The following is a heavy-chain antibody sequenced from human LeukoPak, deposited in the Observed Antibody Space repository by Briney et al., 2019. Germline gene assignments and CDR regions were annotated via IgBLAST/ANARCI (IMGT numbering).Heavy chain of an antibody. J-gene: IGHJ3*02. Sequence: PGGSPRLSCAASGFTFNSYAMSWVRQAPGKGLEWVSAISGRGDEIHYSDSVKGRFTISRDNSMNMLYLQMNSLRAEDTAVYYCAKAFREFSSSSFSSFDIWGQGTLVTVSS. CDR1: GFTFNSYA. D-gene: IGHD6-6*01. V-gene: IGHV3-23*01. CDR3: AKAFREFSSSSFSSFDI. CDR2: ISGRGDEI.